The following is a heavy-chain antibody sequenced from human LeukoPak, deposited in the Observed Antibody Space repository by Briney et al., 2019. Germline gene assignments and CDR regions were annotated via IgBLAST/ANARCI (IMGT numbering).Heavy chain of an antibody. CDR1: GFTFSSYS. J-gene: IGHJ2*01. V-gene: IGHV3-21*01. Sequence: GGSLRLSCAASGFTFSSYSMNWVRQAPGKGLEWVSSISSSSSYIYYADSVKGRFTISRDNAKNSLYLQMNSLRAEDTAVYYCARETVVPEGYFDLWGRGTLVTVPS. CDR3: ARETVVPEGYFDL. CDR2: ISSSSSYI. D-gene: IGHD3-22*01.